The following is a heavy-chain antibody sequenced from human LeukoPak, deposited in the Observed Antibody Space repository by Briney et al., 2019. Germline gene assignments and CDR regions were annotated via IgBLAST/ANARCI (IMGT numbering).Heavy chain of an antibody. CDR3: AREPLYYDILTGYRPFDY. Sequence: ASVKVSCKASGYTFTGCYMHWVRQAPGQGLEWMGWINPNSGGTNYAQKFQGRVTMTRDTSISTAYMELSRLRSDDTAVYYCAREPLYYDILTGYRPFDYWGQGTLVTVSS. J-gene: IGHJ4*02. CDR2: INPNSGGT. CDR1: GYTFTGCY. V-gene: IGHV1-2*02. D-gene: IGHD3-9*01.